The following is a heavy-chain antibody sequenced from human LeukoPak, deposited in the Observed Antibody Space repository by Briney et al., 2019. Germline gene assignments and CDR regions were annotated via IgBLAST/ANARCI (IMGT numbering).Heavy chain of an antibody. CDR1: GFTFSSYG. Sequence: GGSLRLSCAASGFTFSSYGMHWVRQAPGKGLEWVAVIWYDGSNKYYADSVKGRFTISRDNSKNTLYLQMNSLRAEDTAVYYCAKDIGELLYYFDYWGQGTLVTVSS. D-gene: IGHD1-26*01. CDR3: AKDIGELLYYFDY. CDR2: IWYDGSNK. J-gene: IGHJ4*02. V-gene: IGHV3-33*06.